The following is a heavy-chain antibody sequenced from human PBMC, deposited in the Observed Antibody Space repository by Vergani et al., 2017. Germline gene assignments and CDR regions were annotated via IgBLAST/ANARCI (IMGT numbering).Heavy chain of an antibody. V-gene: IGHV3-7*03. Sequence: VQLVESGGGVVQPGRSLRISCAASGFTFSSYWMSWVRQAPGKGLEWVANIKEEGSEKYHVDSVKGRFTISRDNAKNSLYLQMNGLRDEDTAVYYCARGGYYGGFDYWGQGTLVTVSS. CDR1: GFTFSSYW. D-gene: IGHD3-16*01. CDR3: ARGGYYGGFDY. CDR2: IKEEGSEK. J-gene: IGHJ4*02.